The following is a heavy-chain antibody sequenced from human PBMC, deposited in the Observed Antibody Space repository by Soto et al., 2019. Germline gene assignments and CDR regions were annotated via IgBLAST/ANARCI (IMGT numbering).Heavy chain of an antibody. CDR1: GFTFSSYG. J-gene: IGHJ4*02. CDR2: ISYDGSNK. V-gene: IGHV3-30*18. D-gene: IGHD5-12*01. Sequence: QVQLVESGGGVVQPGRSLRLSCAASGFTFSSYGMHWVRQAPGKGLEGVAVISYDGSNKYYADSVKGRFTISRDNSKNTLYLQMNSLRAEDTAVYYCAKDLNGGYVDSYGYWGQGTLVTVSS. CDR3: AKDLNGGYVDSYGY.